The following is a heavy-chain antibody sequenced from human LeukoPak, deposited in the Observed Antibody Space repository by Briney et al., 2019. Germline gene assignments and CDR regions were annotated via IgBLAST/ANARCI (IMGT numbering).Heavy chain of an antibody. Sequence: SETLSLTCTVSGGSISSFYWSWIRQPPGKGLEYIGYISYSGTTSYNPSLKSRVTISVDTSKNQFSLKLTSVTAADTAVYYCARYKGLPQAFDIWGQGTMVTVSS. CDR3: ARYKGLPQAFDI. J-gene: IGHJ3*02. CDR1: GGSISSFY. V-gene: IGHV4-59*01. CDR2: ISYSGTT. D-gene: IGHD5/OR15-5a*01.